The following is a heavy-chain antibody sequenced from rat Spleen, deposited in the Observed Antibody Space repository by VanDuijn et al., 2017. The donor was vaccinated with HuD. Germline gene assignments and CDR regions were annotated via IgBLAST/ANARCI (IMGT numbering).Heavy chain of an antibody. CDR1: GFTFSDYY. CDR3: ARPDSSLYVMDA. D-gene: IGHD1-2*01. V-gene: IGHV5-22*01. Sequence: LQPGRSLKLSCAASGFTFSDYYMAWVRQAPKKGLEWVASISYEGSSSYYGDSVKGRFTISRDNAKSTLYLQMNSLRSEDTATYYCARPDSSLYVMDAWGQGASVTVSS. J-gene: IGHJ4*01. CDR2: ISYEGSSS.